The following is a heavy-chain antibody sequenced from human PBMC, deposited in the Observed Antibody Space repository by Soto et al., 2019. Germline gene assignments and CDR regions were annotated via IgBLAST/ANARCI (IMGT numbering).Heavy chain of an antibody. CDR3: ARISHRTGYHFDY. Sequence: PSETLSLTCTVSGGSISSSSYYWGWIRQPPGKGLEWIGSIYYSGSTYYHPSLKSRVTISVDTSNNQFSLKLSSVTAADTAVYYCARISHRTGYHFDYWGQGTLVTVSS. D-gene: IGHD3-9*01. J-gene: IGHJ4*02. CDR1: GGSISSSSYY. V-gene: IGHV4-39*01. CDR2: IYYSGST.